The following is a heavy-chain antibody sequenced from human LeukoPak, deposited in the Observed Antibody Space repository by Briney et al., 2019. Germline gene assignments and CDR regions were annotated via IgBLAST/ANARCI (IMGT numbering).Heavy chain of an antibody. Sequence: SETLSLTCTVSGGSISSYYWSWIRQPPGKRLEWIGYIYYTGSTNYNPSLKSRVTISVDTSKNQFSLKLTSVTAADTAVYYCARVGNWNDLDYWGQGTLVNVSS. CDR2: IYYTGST. CDR3: ARVGNWNDLDY. J-gene: IGHJ4*02. D-gene: IGHD1-1*01. CDR1: GGSISSYY. V-gene: IGHV4-59*01.